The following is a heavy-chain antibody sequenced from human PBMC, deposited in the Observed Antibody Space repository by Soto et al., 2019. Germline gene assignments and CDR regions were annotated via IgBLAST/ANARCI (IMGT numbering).Heavy chain of an antibody. V-gene: IGHV1-46*01. CDR1: GYTFTNYY. J-gene: IGHJ6*02. Sequence: ASVKVSCKSSGYTFTNYYMHWVRQAPGQGLEWLGIINPVGGTTSYAQKFQGRVTLTRDTSTSTVYLEMSSLTSEDTAVYFCARGVNYDVLTGPKYYGMDVWGQGTTVIVSS. CDR2: INPVGGTT. D-gene: IGHD3-9*01. CDR3: ARGVNYDVLTGPKYYGMDV.